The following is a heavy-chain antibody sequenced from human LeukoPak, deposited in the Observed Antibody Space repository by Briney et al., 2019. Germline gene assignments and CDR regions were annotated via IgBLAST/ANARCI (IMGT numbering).Heavy chain of an antibody. V-gene: IGHV1-69*04. D-gene: IGHD4-4*01. CDR1: GGTFSSYA. CDR2: IIPILGIA. J-gene: IGHJ4*02. CDR3: ARLPDYSEPDFGY. Sequence: ASMKVSCKASGGTFSSYAISWVRQAPGQGLEWMGRIIPILGIANYAQKFQGRVTITADKSTSTAYMELSSLRSEDTAVYYCARLPDYSEPDFGYWGQGTLVTVSS.